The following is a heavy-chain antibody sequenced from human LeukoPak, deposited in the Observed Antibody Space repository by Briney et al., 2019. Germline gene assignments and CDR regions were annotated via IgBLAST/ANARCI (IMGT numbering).Heavy chain of an antibody. CDR1: GGTFSSYA. V-gene: IGHV1-8*02. Sequence: ASVKVSCKASGGTFSSYAISWVRQAPGQGLEWMGWMNPNSGNTGYAQKFQGRVTMTRNTSISTAYMELSSLRSEDTAVYYCARGDRYYGGNHWGQGTLVTVSS. CDR3: ARGDRYYGGNH. D-gene: IGHD4-23*01. CDR2: MNPNSGNT. J-gene: IGHJ1*01.